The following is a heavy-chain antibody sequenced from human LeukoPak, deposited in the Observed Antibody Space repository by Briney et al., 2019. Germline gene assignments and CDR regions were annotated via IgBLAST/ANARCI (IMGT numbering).Heavy chain of an antibody. CDR2: VSYSGST. CDR3: ARERPGWSGTYPRGYFDN. D-gene: IGHD1-26*01. Sequence: PSETLSLTCTVSGGSFSDYLWNWIRQPPGERLEWIGYVSYSGSTNYNPSLKSRVSVSVDKSKNQFSLKLSSLTAADTAVYYCARERPGWSGTYPRGYFDNWGQGTLVTDSS. J-gene: IGHJ4*02. V-gene: IGHV4-59*01. CDR1: GGSFSDYL.